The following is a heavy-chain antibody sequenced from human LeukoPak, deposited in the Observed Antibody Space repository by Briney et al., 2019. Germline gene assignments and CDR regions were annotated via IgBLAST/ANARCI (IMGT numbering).Heavy chain of an antibody. D-gene: IGHD5-12*01. CDR2: INWDGGST. Sequence: GGSLRLSCAASGFTFDDYAMHWVRQAPGKGLEWVSLINWDGGSTYYADSVKGRFTISRDNSKNSLYLQMNSLRAEDTALYYCAKGSGYSYFDSWGQGTLVTVSS. CDR3: AKGSGYSYFDS. CDR1: GFTFDDYA. V-gene: IGHV3-43D*03. J-gene: IGHJ4*02.